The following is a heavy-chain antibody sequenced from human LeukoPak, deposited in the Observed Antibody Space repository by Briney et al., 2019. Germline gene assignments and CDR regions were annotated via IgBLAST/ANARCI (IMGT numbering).Heavy chain of an antibody. Sequence: PGGSLGLSCAASGYTFSRYWMSWVRQAPGKGLEWVANIKQDGSEKNHVGSVKGRFTISRDNAKNSLFLQMNSLRAEDTAVYYCARDYDSSGYDSRLDYWGQGTLVTVSS. CDR2: IKQDGSEK. CDR1: GYTFSRYW. D-gene: IGHD3-22*01. V-gene: IGHV3-7*01. CDR3: ARDYDSSGYDSRLDY. J-gene: IGHJ4*02.